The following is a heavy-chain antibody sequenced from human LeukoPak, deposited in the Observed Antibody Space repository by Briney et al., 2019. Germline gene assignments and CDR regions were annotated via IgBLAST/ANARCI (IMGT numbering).Heavy chain of an antibody. D-gene: IGHD3-22*01. Sequence: ASVKVSCKASGYTFTGYYMHWVRQAPGQGLEWMGWINPNSGGTNYAQKFQGRVTMTRDTSISTAYMELSRLRSDDTAVYYCARDRRYYYDSSGSLDYWGQGTLVTVSS. CDR3: ARDRRYYYDSSGSLDY. CDR1: GYTFTGYY. CDR2: INPNSGGT. J-gene: IGHJ4*02. V-gene: IGHV1-2*02.